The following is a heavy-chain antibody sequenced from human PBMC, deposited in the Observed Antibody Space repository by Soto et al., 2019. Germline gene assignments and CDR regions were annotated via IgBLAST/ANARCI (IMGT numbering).Heavy chain of an antibody. CDR2: IYHSGST. Sequence: PSETLSLTCAVSGGSISSGGYSWSWIRQPPGKGLECIGYIYHSGSTYYNPSLKSRVTMSVDRSKNQFSLKLSSVTAADTAVYYCARGMTTVTTFDYWGQGTLVTVSS. D-gene: IGHD4-17*01. CDR3: ARGMTTVTTFDY. CDR1: GGSISSGGYS. J-gene: IGHJ4*02. V-gene: IGHV4-30-2*01.